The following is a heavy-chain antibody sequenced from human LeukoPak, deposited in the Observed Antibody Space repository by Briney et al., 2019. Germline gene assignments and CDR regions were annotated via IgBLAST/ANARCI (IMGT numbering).Heavy chain of an antibody. CDR2: ISYGGGNK. CDR1: GFTFSTYV. D-gene: IGHD6-19*01. V-gene: IGHV3-30*18. Sequence: TGGSLRLSCAASGFTFSTYVMHWVRQAPGKGLEWVAVISYGGGNKYYADSVKGRFSISRDDSKNTLYLQMNSLRDEDTAVSYCAKAHSSGMYYFDYWGQGTLVTVSS. J-gene: IGHJ4*02. CDR3: AKAHSSGMYYFDY.